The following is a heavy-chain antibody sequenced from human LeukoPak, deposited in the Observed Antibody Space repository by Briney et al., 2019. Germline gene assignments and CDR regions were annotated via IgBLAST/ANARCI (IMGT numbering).Heavy chain of an antibody. CDR3: ARVPYYYDSSGYTGNFDY. CDR1: GYTFTSYY. V-gene: IGHV1-46*01. D-gene: IGHD3-22*01. J-gene: IGHJ4*02. CDR2: INPSGGST. Sequence: ASVKVSCKASGYTFTSYYMHWVRQAPGQGLEWMGIINPSGGSTSYAQKLQGRVTMTTDTSTSTAYMELRSLRSDDTAVYYCARVPYYYDSSGYTGNFDYWGQGTLVTVSS.